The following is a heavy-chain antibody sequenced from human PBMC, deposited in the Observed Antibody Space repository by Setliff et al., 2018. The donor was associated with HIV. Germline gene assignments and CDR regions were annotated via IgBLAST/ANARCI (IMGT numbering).Heavy chain of an antibody. D-gene: IGHD1-26*01. J-gene: IGHJ6*02. CDR1: GDTFTGYY. CDR3: ARDRLSYNFYYYGMDV. CDR2: INPNSGGT. Sequence: GASVKVSCKAPGDTFTGYYMHWVRQAPGQGLEWMGWINPNSGGTNYAQKFQGRVIMTRDTSISTAYMQLSRPRSDDTAVYYCARDRLSYNFYYYGMDVWGQGTTVTVSS. V-gene: IGHV1-2*02.